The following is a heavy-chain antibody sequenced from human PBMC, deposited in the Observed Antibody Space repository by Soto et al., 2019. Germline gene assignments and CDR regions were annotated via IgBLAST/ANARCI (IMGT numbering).Heavy chain of an antibody. CDR1: GFTFSNAW. J-gene: IGHJ4*02. CDR3: TTDPHFYDCSGGSCYSVDY. Sequence: GGSLRLSCAASGFTFSNAWMSWVRQAPGKGLEWVGRIKSKTDGGTTDYAAPVKGRFTISRDDSKNTLYLQMNSLKTEDTAVYYCTTDPHFYDCSGGSCYSVDYWGQGTLVTVSS. V-gene: IGHV3-15*01. CDR2: IKSKTDGGTT. D-gene: IGHD2-15*01.